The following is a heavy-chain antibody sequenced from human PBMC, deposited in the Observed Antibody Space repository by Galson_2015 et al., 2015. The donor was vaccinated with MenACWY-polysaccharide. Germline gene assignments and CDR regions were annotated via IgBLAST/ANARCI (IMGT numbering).Heavy chain of an antibody. CDR3: ATKPDYDFWSGYRPGFDP. CDR1: GYTFTSYD. J-gene: IGHJ5*02. CDR2: MNPNSGNT. V-gene: IGHV1-8*01. Sequence: SVKVSCKASGYTFTSYDINWVRQATGQGLEWMGWMNPNSGNTGYAQKFQGRVTMTRNTSISTAYMELSSLRSEDTAVYYCATKPDYDFWSGYRPGFDPWGQGTLVTVSS. D-gene: IGHD3-3*01.